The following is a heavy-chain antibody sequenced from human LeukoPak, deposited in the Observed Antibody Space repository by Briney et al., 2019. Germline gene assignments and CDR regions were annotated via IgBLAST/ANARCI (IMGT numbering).Heavy chain of an antibody. CDR3: ARVYLERLTAGYFDH. D-gene: IGHD2-8*01. J-gene: IGHJ4*02. CDR1: GFTFSTYA. Sequence: GGSLRLSCAASGFTFSTYAMNWVRQAPGKGLEWVAVISDDGRHNYYADSVKGRFTISRDNSKSTLYLQMNSLRDDDSAAYFCARVYLERLTAGYFDHWGQGAQVTVSP. V-gene: IGHV3-30*04. CDR2: ISDDGRHN.